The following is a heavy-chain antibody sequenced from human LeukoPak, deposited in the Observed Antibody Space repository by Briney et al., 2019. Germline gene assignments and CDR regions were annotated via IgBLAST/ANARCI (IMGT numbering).Heavy chain of an antibody. Sequence: GGSLRLSCAASGFTFTNYNINWVRQAPGKGLEWVSSISSSSAYIYYADSVKGRFTISRGNAKNSLYLQMNSLRVEDTAVYYCARDESGDNDAFDIWGQGTMVTVSS. J-gene: IGHJ3*02. V-gene: IGHV3-21*01. CDR1: GFTFTNYN. D-gene: IGHD2-21*01. CDR3: ARDESGDNDAFDI. CDR2: ISSSSAYI.